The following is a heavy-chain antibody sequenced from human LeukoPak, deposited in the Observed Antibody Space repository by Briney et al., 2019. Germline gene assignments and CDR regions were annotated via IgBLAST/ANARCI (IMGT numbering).Heavy chain of an antibody. J-gene: IGHJ4*02. CDR1: GFIFSSNS. CDR3: ATSGYKNIDY. V-gene: IGHV3-48*04. Sequence: GGSLRLSCAASGFIFSSNSMNWVRQAPGKGLEWVSYISSGSSTIYYADSVKGRFTISRDNAKRSLYLQMNNLRAEDTAVYYCATSGYKNIDYWGQGTVVAVSS. D-gene: IGHD1-1*01. CDR2: ISSGSSTI.